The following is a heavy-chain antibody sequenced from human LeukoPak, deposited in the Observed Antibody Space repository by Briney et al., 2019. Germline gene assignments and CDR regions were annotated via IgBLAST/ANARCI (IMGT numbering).Heavy chain of an antibody. V-gene: IGHV1-18*01. CDR2: ISAYNGNT. D-gene: IGHD4-17*01. J-gene: IGHJ5*02. CDR1: GYTFTSYG. Sequence: GASVKVSCKASGYTFTSYGISWVRQAPGQGLEWMGWISAYNGNTNYAQKLQGRVTMTTDTSTSTGYMELRSLRSDDTAVYYCARVDYDRNNCFDPWGQGTLVTVSS. CDR3: ARVDYDRNNCFDP.